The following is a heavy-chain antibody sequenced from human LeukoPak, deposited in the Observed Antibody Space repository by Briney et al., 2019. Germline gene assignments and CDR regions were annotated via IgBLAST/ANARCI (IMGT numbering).Heavy chain of an antibody. J-gene: IGHJ3*02. CDR1: GGSISSSSYY. D-gene: IGHD3-9*01. CDR2: IYYSGST. V-gene: IGHV4-39*07. Sequence: PSETLSLTCTVSGGSISSSSYYWGWIRQPPGKGLEWIGSIYYSGSTYYNPSLKSRVTISVDKSKNQFSLKLSSVTAADTAVYYCASRPLRYFDSEDAFDIWGQGTMVTVSS. CDR3: ASRPLRYFDSEDAFDI.